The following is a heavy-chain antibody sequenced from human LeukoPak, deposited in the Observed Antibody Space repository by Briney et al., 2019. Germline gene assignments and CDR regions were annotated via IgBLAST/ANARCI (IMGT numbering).Heavy chain of an antibody. V-gene: IGHV3-7*01. CDR1: GFTFSVYW. CDR2: IKYDGSEK. CDR3: ARGGSSRFDG. J-gene: IGHJ4*02. D-gene: IGHD6-13*01. Sequence: GGSLRLSCAASGFTFSVYWMSWVRQAPGKGLEWVANIKYDGSEKYYVDSVKGRFTISGDNAKNSLYLQMNNLRAEDTAMYYCARGGSSRFDGWGQGTLVTVSS.